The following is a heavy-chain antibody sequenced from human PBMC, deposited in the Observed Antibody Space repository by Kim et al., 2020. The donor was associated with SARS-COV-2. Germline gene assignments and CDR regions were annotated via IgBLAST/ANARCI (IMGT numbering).Heavy chain of an antibody. V-gene: IGHV1-2*02. J-gene: IGHJ5*02. D-gene: IGHD3-3*02. CDR3: ARGIDR. CDR2: NFNRCDT. Sequence: NFNRCDTNYAQNFQGRVTRTRDTAISTAYMGLSRLRSDDTAVYYCARGIDRWGQGTLVTVTS.